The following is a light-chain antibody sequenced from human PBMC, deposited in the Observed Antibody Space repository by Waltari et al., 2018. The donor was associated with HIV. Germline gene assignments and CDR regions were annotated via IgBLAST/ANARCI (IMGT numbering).Light chain of an antibody. J-gene: IGKJ2*01. Sequence: DIVMTQSPDSLAVSLGERATINCKSSQSVLYSSNNKNYLAWFQQKPGHPPKVLIYWSSTRESGVPDLFSGSGSGTDFTLTISSLQAEDVAVYYGQHYYTPPYSFGQGTKLEIK. CDR1: QSVLYSSNNKNY. CDR2: WSS. CDR3: QHYYTPPYS. V-gene: IGKV4-1*01.